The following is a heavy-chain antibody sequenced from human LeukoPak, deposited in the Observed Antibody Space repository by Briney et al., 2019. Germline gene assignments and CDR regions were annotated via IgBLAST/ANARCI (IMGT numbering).Heavy chain of an antibody. J-gene: IGHJ5*02. CDR1: GGSINSGVYY. CDR3: ARVGYNWFDP. CDR2: VYYSGST. Sequence: SETLSLTCTVSGGSINSGVYYWSWIRQPPGKGLEWIGYVYYSGSTNYNPSLKSRVTISVDTSKNQFSLKLSSVTAADTAVYYCARVGYNWFDPWGQGTLVTVSS. V-gene: IGHV4-61*08. D-gene: IGHD3-16*01.